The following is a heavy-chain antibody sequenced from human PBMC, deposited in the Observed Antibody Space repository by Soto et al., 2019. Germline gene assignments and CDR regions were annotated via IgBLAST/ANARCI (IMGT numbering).Heavy chain of an antibody. J-gene: IGHJ4*02. CDR3: ARGYSYGFSYFDY. D-gene: IGHD5-18*01. V-gene: IGHV1-2*02. Sequence: GASVKVSCKSSGYSFTGYYLHWVRQAPGQGLEWMGWINPNSGGTNYAQKFQGRVTMTRDTSISTAYMELSRLRSDDTAVYYCARGYSYGFSYFDYWGQGTLVTVSS. CDR2: INPNSGGT. CDR1: GYSFTGYY.